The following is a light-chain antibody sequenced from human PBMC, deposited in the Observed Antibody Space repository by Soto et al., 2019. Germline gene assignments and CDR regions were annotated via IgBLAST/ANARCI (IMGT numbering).Light chain of an antibody. Sequence: QSALTQPASVSGSPGQSITISCTGTSSDVGGYNHVSWYQYSPGKGPKLILFAVSDRPSGVSHRFSGSKSGNTASLTISGLQADDEADYYCCSYTSLSTVVFGGGTKVTVL. J-gene: IGLJ2*01. CDR1: SSDVGGYNH. CDR3: CSYTSLSTVV. CDR2: AVS. V-gene: IGLV2-14*01.